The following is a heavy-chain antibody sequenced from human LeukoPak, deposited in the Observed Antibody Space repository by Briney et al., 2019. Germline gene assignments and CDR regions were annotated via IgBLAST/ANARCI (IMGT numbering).Heavy chain of an antibody. J-gene: IGHJ4*02. V-gene: IGHV3-33*06. CDR3: AKGGMTTVTTLDY. Sequence: GRSLRLSCAASGFTFSSYGMHWVRQAPGKGLEWVAVIWYDGSNKYYADSVKGRFTISRDNSKNTLYLQMNSLRAEDTALYYCAKGGMTTVTTLDYWGQGTLVTVSS. CDR1: GFTFSSYG. D-gene: IGHD4-11*01. CDR2: IWYDGSNK.